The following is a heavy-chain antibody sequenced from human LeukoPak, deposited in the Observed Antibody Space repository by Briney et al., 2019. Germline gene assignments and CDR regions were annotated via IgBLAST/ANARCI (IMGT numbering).Heavy chain of an antibody. CDR1: GGSISSYY. V-gene: IGHV4-59*01. Sequence: KPSETLSLTCTVSGGSISSYYWSWIRQPPGKGLEWIGYIYYSGSTNYNPSLKSRVTISVDTSKNQFSLKLSSVTAADTAVYYCARAGDYGDYGAEYFQHWGQGTLVTVSS. CDR2: IYYSGST. CDR3: ARAGDYGDYGAEYFQH. D-gene: IGHD4-17*01. J-gene: IGHJ1*01.